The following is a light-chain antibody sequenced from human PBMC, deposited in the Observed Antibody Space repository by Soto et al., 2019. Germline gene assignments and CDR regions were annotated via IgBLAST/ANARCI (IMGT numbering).Light chain of an antibody. Sequence: EIVMTQSPASLSVSPGETATPSCRASQSVGSSLAWYQQKPGQAPSLLIYAASSRAAGVPDTFSGSGSGTDFTLTISSLQSEDFAIYYCQQYNNWPRTFGQGTKVDIK. J-gene: IGKJ1*01. V-gene: IGKV3-15*01. CDR1: QSVGSS. CDR3: QQYNNWPRT. CDR2: AAS.